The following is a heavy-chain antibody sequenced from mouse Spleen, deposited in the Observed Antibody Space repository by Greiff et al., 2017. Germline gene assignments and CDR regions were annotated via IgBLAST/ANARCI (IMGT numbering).Heavy chain of an antibody. D-gene: IGHD2-3*01. Sequence: EVQLQQSGPELVKPGASVKIPCKASGYTFTDYNMDWVKQSHGKSLEWIGDINPNNGGTIYNQKFKGKATLTVDTSSTTTYMELHSLTSEDSAVYFCARRVGYYVFAYWGQGTLVTVSA. V-gene: IGHV1-18*01. CDR1: GYTFTDYN. CDR2: INPNNGGT. CDR3: ARRVGYYVFAY. J-gene: IGHJ3*01.